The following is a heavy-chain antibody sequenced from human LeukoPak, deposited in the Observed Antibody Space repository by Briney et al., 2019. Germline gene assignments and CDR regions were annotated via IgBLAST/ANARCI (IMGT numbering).Heavy chain of an antibody. CDR2: VYSGGST. CDR3: ARGGSGTYYSFDY. J-gene: IGHJ4*02. CDR1: GFTVSSDH. Sequence: GGSLRLSCAASGFTVSSDHMSWVRQAPGKGLEWVSAVYSGGSTYYADSVKGRFTISRDNSKNTLYLQMNSLRAEDTAVYYCARGGSGTYYSFDYWGQGTLVTVSS. D-gene: IGHD1-26*01. V-gene: IGHV3-66*02.